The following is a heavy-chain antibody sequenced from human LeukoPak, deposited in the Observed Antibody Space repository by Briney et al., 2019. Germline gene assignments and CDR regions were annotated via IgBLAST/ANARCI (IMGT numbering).Heavy chain of an antibody. CDR2: IFYSGST. CDR1: GGSINHYY. D-gene: IGHD4-11*01. V-gene: IGHV4-59*08. Sequence: SETLSLTCSVSGGSINHYYWSWVRQAPGKGLEWIGYIFYSGSTNYNPSLKSRVTISVDTSKTQFSLMLNSVTAADTAVYYCTRLPLDYSLDHWGQGTPVSVSS. CDR3: TRLPLDYSLDH. J-gene: IGHJ4*02.